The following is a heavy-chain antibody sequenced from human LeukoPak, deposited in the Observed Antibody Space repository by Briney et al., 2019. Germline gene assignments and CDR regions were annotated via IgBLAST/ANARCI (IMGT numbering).Heavy chain of an antibody. CDR1: GGTFSSYA. J-gene: IGHJ6*03. CDR2: IIPIFGTA. CDR3: ASLGVSDIVVVVAATDPEYYYYMDV. D-gene: IGHD2-15*01. V-gene: IGHV1-69*05. Sequence: SVKVSCKASGGTFSSYAISWVRQAPGQGLEWMGGIIPIFGTANYAQKFQGRVTITTDESTSTAYMELSSLRSEDTAVYYCASLGVSDIVVVVAATDPEYYYYMDVWGKGNTVTVSS.